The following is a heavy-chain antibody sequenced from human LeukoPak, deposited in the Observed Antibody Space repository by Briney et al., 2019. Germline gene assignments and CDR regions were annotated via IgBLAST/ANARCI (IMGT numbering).Heavy chain of an antibody. V-gene: IGHV4-4*07. CDR2: IYSHGNA. Sequence: KPGGSLRLSCASSGFTFTTYGIIWVSQAPGKGLEWVGRIYSHGNANYNPSLNSRVTMSLDTSKNQFSLKLTSVTAADTAVYYCARFRMTASATAAFDLWGQGTLVTVSS. CDR1: GFTFTTYG. CDR3: ARFRMTASATAAFDL. D-gene: IGHD6-13*01. J-gene: IGHJ3*01.